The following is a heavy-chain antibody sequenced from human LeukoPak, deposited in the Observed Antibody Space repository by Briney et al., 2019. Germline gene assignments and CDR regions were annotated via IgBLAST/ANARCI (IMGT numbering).Heavy chain of an antibody. CDR2: IIPIFGTA. V-gene: IGHV1-69*05. J-gene: IGHJ4*02. Sequence: SVKVSCKASGGTFSSYAISWVRQAPGQGLEWMGGIIPIFGTANCAQKFQGRVTITTDESTSTAYMELSSLRSEDTAVYYCCRADKYDSSGYYGNYFDYWGQGTLVTVSS. D-gene: IGHD3-22*01. CDR3: CRADKYDSSGYYGNYFDY. CDR1: GGTFSSYA.